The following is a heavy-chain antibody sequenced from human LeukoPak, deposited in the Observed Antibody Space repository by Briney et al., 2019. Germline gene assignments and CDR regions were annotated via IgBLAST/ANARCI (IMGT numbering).Heavy chain of an antibody. D-gene: IGHD2-2*01. CDR2: IYSAGST. CDR1: GFTVSSNS. J-gene: IGHJ4*02. V-gene: IGHV3-53*01. CDR3: ARGCTSTSCYDY. Sequence: GGSLRLSCTVSGFTVSSNSMSWVRQAPGKGLEWVSFIYSAGSTHYSDSVKGRLTISIDNSKNTLYLQMNSLRAEDTAVYYCARGCTSTSCYDYWGQGTLVTVSS.